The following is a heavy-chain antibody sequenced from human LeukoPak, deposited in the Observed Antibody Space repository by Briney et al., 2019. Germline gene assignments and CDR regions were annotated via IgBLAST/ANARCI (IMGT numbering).Heavy chain of an antibody. CDR2: ISGSGGST. CDR3: AKRSTVTTFDY. D-gene: IGHD4-17*01. V-gene: IGHV3-23*01. CDR1: GFTFSSNW. J-gene: IGHJ4*02. Sequence: GGSLRLSCAASGFTFSSNWMTWVRQAPGKGLEWVSAISGSGGSTYYADSVKGRFTISRDNSKNTLYLQMNSLRAEDTAVYYCAKRSTVTTFDYWGQGTLVTVSS.